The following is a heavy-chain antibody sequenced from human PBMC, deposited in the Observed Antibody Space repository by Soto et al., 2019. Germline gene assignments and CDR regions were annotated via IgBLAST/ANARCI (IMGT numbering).Heavy chain of an antibody. J-gene: IGHJ4*02. D-gene: IGHD1-26*01. V-gene: IGHV3-23*01. CDR1: GFSITNYA. CDR3: AKGASPYSGNSEGYFDF. Sequence: EMQVLESGGGLVQPGESLRLSCAASGFSITNYAMSWVRQAPGKGLEWVSSGTTYYAASVKGRFTVSRDTSKNKMYLQMSSLRADDTAVYYCAKGASPYSGNSEGYFDFWGQGSLVTVSS. CDR2: SGTT.